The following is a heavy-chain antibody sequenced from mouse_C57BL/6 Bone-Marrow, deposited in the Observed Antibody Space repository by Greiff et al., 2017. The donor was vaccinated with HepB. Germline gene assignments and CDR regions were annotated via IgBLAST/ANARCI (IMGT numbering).Heavy chain of an antibody. V-gene: IGHV1-55*01. Sequence: QVQLQQPGAELVKPGASVKMSCKASGYTFTSYWITWVKQRPGQGLEWIGDIYPGSGSTNYNEKFKSKATLTVDTSSSTAYMQLSSLTSEDSAGYYCARSPRTGSSLDYWGQGTTLTVSS. CDR2: IYPGSGST. CDR3: ARSPRTGSSLDY. CDR1: GYTFTSYW. D-gene: IGHD1-1*01. J-gene: IGHJ2*01.